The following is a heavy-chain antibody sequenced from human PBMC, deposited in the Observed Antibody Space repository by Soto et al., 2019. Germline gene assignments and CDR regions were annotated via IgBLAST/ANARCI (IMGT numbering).Heavy chain of an antibody. CDR3: ARVVLVPAAMGYYYYYYGMDV. V-gene: IGHV6-1*01. Sequence: PSQTLSLTCAISGDSVSSNSAAWNWIRQSPSRGLEWLGRTYYRSKWYNDYAVSVKSRITINPDTSKNQFSLQLNSVTPEDTAVYYCARVVLVPAAMGYYYYYYGMDVWGQGTTVTVSS. CDR2: TYYRSKWYN. J-gene: IGHJ6*02. D-gene: IGHD2-2*01. CDR1: GDSVSSNSAA.